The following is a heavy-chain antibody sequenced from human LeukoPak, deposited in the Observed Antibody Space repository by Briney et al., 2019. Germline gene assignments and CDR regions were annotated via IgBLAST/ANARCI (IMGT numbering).Heavy chain of an antibody. CDR2: ISTISII. Sequence: GGPLRLSCAASGFTFSSYERSWVRQAPGKVLEWVSYISTISIIYYADSVKGRFTISTDNAKNSLYLQMNSLRAEDTAVYYCARGHIVGATIPGMDFWGQGTTVTVSS. CDR1: GFTFSSYE. J-gene: IGHJ6*02. CDR3: ARGHIVGATIPGMDF. V-gene: IGHV3-48*03. D-gene: IGHD1-26*01.